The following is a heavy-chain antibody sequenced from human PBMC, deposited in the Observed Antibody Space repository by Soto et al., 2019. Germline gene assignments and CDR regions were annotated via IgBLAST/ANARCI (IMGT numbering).Heavy chain of an antibody. CDR2: MYHSGST. CDR3: ARVQDY. J-gene: IGHJ4*02. D-gene: IGHD1-1*01. V-gene: IGHV4-30-2*01. Sequence: KPSETLSLTCAVSGGSISSGGYSWSWIRQPPGKGLEWIGYMYHSGSTNYNPSLKSRVTISIDRSKNQFSLKLSSVTAADTAVYYCARVQDYWGQGILVTVSS. CDR1: GGSISSGGYS.